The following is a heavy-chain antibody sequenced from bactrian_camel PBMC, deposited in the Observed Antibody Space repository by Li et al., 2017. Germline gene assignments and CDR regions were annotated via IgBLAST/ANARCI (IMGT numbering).Heavy chain of an antibody. V-gene: IGHV3S53*01. D-gene: IGHD2*01. CDR1: GIIPC. CDR2: IDRDGST. Sequence: HVQLVESGGGSVKAGGSLRLSCVASGIIPCTGWFRQTPEKEQREGVAHIDRDGSTTYTDSVKGRFTISKDSAKNTLYLEMGGLKPEGTAMYYCAAGWTAYHSYFLREPGTRYSAFGQGTQVTVS. J-gene: IGHJ4*01.